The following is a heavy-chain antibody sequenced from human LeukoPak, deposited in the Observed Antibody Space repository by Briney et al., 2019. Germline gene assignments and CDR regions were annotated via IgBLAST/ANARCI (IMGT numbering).Heavy chain of an antibody. Sequence: GGSLRLSCAASGFTFDDYAMHWVRQAPGKGLEWVSGISWNSGSIGYADSVKGRFTISRDNAKNSLYLQMNSLRAEDTALYYCAKGTPLLLYWYFDLWAVAPWSLSPQ. CDR3: AKGTPLLLYWYFDL. D-gene: IGHD2/OR15-2a*01. J-gene: IGHJ2*01. CDR1: GFTFDDYA. V-gene: IGHV3-9*01. CDR2: ISWNSGSI.